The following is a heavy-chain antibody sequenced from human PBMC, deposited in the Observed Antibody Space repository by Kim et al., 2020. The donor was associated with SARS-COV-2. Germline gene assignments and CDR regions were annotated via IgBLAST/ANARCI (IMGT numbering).Heavy chain of an antibody. J-gene: IGHJ5*02. V-gene: IGHV4-34*01. Sequence: SETLSLTCAVYGGSFSGYYGSWIRQPPGKGLEWIGEINHSGSTNYNPSLKSRVTISVDTSKNQFSLKLSSVTAADTAVYYCARVNEDWFDHWGQGTLVTVSS. CDR2: INHSGST. D-gene: IGHD1-1*01. CDR3: ARVNEDWFDH. CDR1: GGSFSGYY.